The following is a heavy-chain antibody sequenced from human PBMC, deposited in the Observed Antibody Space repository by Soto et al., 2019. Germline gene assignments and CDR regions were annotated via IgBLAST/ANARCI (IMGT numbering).Heavy chain of an antibody. V-gene: IGHV3-23*01. Sequence: GGSLRLSCAASGFTFSSYAMSWVRQAPGKGLEWVSAISGSGGSTYYADPVKGRFTISRDNSKNTLYLQMNSLRAEDTAVYYCAKDSSRDARVYWFDPWGQGTLVTVSS. CDR3: AKDSSRDARVYWFDP. CDR1: GFTFSSYA. J-gene: IGHJ5*02. CDR2: ISGSGGST. D-gene: IGHD6-13*01.